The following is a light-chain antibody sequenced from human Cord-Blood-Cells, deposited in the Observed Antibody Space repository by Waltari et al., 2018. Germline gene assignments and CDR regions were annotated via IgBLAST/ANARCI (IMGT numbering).Light chain of an antibody. CDR1: QGVSSY. Sequence: EIVLTQSPATLSLSPGERAPLSCRASQGVSSYLAWYQQKPGQAPRLLSYDASNRATGIPARFSGSGSGTDFTLTISSLEPEDFAVYYCQQRSNWPLLTFGGGTKVEIK. V-gene: IGKV3-11*01. CDR3: QQRSNWPLLT. J-gene: IGKJ4*01. CDR2: DAS.